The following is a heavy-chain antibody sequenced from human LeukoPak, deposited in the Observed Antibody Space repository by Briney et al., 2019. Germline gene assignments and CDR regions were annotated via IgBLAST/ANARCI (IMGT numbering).Heavy chain of an antibody. CDR2: ITKYDGRL. D-gene: IGHD5-24*01. Sequence: PGGSLRLSCAVSGFGVHTFAMSWVRQTPGKGLEWLASITKYDGRLYYADSVRGRFTISRDTSQNELYLQMNSLRVDDSAIYYRAKDHSADGWPTFEYWGRGTLVTVSS. J-gene: IGHJ4*02. CDR1: GFGVHTFA. CDR3: AKDHSADGWPTFEY. V-gene: IGHV3-23*01.